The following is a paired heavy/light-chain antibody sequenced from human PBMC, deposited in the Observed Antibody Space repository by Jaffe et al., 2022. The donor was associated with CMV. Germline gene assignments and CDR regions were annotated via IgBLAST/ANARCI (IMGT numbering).Heavy chain of an antibody. CDR3: AKTSGSGTWGRPRFEN. Sequence: EVQLLESGGGLVQPGGSVRLSCAASGITFSTYAMSWVRQAPGKGLEWVSTIRARGTGPYYAESVQGRFTISRDNSKSTLYLHMSSLRGEDTAVYYCAKTSGSGTWGRPRFENWGQGTLVTVSS. CDR2: IRARGTGP. J-gene: IGHJ4*02. V-gene: IGHV3-23*01. CDR1: GITFSTYA. D-gene: IGHD2-15*01.
Light chain of an antibody. V-gene: IGKV2-40*01. CDR2: TLS. J-gene: IGKJ2*01. CDR1: QSLLDSDDGNTY. CDR3: MQRIEFPLYT. Sequence: DIVMTQTPLSLPVTPGEPASISCRSSQSLLDSDDGNTYLDWYLQKPGQSPQLLIYTLSYRASGVPDRFSGSGSGTNFTLKISRVEAEDVGVYYCMQRIEFPLYTFGQGTKLEIK.